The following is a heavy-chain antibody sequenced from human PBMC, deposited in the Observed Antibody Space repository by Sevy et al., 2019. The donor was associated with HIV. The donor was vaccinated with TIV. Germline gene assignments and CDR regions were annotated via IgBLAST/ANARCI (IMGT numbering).Heavy chain of an antibody. V-gene: IGHV3-33*01. CDR3: ARGANYYDSSGSQANFDH. Sequence: GGSLRLSCAASGFTFSSYGMHWVRQAPGKGLEWVALIWYDGSSKYYADSVKGRFTLSRDNSKNTLYLQMNSLRAEDTAVYYCARGANYYDSSGSQANFDHWGQGTLVTVSS. J-gene: IGHJ4*02. CDR2: IWYDGSSK. D-gene: IGHD3-22*01. CDR1: GFTFSSYG.